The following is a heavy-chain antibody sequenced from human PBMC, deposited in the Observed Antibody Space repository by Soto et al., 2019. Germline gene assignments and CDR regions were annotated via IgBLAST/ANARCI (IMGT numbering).Heavy chain of an antibody. Sequence: SETLSLTCTVSGGSISSYYWSWIRQPPGKGLEWIGYIYYSGSTNYNPSLKSRVTISIDTSKNQFSLKLSSVTAADTAVYYCARDLGSSHYYYYGMDVWGQGTTVTVSS. CDR1: GGSISSYY. D-gene: IGHD2-2*01. CDR3: ARDLGSSHYYYYGMDV. V-gene: IGHV4-59*01. CDR2: IYYSGST. J-gene: IGHJ6*02.